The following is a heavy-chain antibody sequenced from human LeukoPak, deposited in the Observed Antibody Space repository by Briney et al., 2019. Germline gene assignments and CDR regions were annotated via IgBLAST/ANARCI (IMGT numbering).Heavy chain of an antibody. Sequence: GGSLRLSCAASGFTFSSYGMTWVRQAPGKGLEWVSYISSSSSTIYYADSVKGRFTISRDNAKNSLYLQMNSLRAEDTAVYYCARDLEGSGSFYRPSYDYWGQGTLVTVSS. CDR3: ARDLEGSGSFYRPSYDY. CDR2: ISSSSSTI. V-gene: IGHV3-48*01. D-gene: IGHD3-10*01. CDR1: GFTFSSYG. J-gene: IGHJ4*02.